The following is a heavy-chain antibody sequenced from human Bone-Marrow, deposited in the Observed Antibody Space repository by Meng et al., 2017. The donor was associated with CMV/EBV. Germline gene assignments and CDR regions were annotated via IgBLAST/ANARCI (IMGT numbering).Heavy chain of an antibody. J-gene: IGHJ6*02. D-gene: IGHD3/OR15-3a*01. V-gene: IGHV1-69*10. CDR3: AKDRGQQWLDWAVMDV. CDR1: GGTFSSYA. Sequence: SVKVSCKASGGTFSSYAISWVRQAPGQGLEWMGGIIPILGIANYAQKFQGRVTITADKSTSTAYMELSSLRSEDTAVYYCAKDRGQQWLDWAVMDVWGQGTTITVSS. CDR2: IIPILGIA.